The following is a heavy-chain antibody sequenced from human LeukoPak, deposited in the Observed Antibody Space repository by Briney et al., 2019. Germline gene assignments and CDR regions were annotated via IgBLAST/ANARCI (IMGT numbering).Heavy chain of an antibody. CDR3: ASRIATAGSVDY. J-gene: IGHJ4*02. Sequence: QPGGSLRLSCAASGFAFINYAVTWVRQAPGKGPEWVSAISSSGSNTYFADSVKGRFTISRDNAKNTLHLQMNTLRAEDTAVYYCASRIATAGSVDYWGQGTLVTVSS. CDR2: ISSSGSNT. CDR1: GFAFINYA. V-gene: IGHV3-23*01. D-gene: IGHD6-13*01.